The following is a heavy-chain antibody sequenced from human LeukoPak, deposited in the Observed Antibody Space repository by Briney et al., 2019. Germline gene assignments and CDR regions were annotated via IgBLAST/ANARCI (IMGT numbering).Heavy chain of an antibody. Sequence: ASVKVSCKASGGTFSSYAISWVRQAPGQGLEWMGGIIPIFGTANYAQKFQGRVTITADKSTSTAYMELSSLRSEDTAVYYCARGGFTRYYYGSGSYYGGPNWFDPWGQGTLVTVSS. CDR1: GGTFSSYA. J-gene: IGHJ5*02. D-gene: IGHD3-10*01. CDR2: IIPIFGTA. V-gene: IGHV1-69*06. CDR3: ARGGFTRYYYGSGSYYGGPNWFDP.